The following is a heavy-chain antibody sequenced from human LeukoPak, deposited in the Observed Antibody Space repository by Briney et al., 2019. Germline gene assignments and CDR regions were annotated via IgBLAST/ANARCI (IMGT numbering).Heavy chain of an antibody. D-gene: IGHD2-2*01. CDR2: IIPIFGTA. CDR3: ARDLETAPYCSSTSCNWFDP. V-gene: IGHV1-69*01. J-gene: IGHJ5*02. CDR1: GGTFSSYA. Sequence: SVKVSCKASGGTFSSYAISWVRQAPGQGLEWMGGIIPIFGTANYAQRFQGRVTITADESTSTAYMELSSLRSEDMAVYYCARDLETAPYCSSTSCNWFDPWGQGTLVTVSS.